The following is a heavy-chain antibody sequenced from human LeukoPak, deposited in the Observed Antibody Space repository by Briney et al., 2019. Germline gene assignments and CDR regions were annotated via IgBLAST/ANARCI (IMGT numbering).Heavy chain of an antibody. V-gene: IGHV1-2*02. CDR3: SLRYFDGLHGFDI. D-gene: IGHD3-9*01. CDR2: INPNSGGT. J-gene: IGHJ3*02. Sequence: ASVKVSCKASGYTFTGYYVYWLRQAPGQGLEWMGWINPNSGGTNYAQKFQGRVTMTRDTSISTAYMELSRLRSDDTAVYYCSLRYFDGLHGFDIWGQGTMVTVSS. CDR1: GYTFTGYY.